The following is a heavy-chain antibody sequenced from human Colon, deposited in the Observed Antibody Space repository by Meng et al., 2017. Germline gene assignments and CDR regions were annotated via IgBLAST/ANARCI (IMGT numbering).Heavy chain of an antibody. Sequence: QLQLQESGPGLVKPSETLSLTCTVSGGSISSSSYYWGWIRQPPGKGLEWIGSIYYSGSTYYNPSLKSRVTISVDTSKNQFSLKLSSATAADTAVYYCAVWFGELLSGNWFDPWGQGTLVTVSS. J-gene: IGHJ5*02. D-gene: IGHD3-10*01. CDR1: GGSISSSSYY. V-gene: IGHV4-39*07. CDR3: AVWFGELLSGNWFDP. CDR2: IYYSGST.